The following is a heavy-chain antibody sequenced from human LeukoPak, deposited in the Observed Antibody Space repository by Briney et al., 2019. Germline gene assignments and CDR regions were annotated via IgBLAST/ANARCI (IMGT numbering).Heavy chain of an antibody. Sequence: SETLSLTCTVSGGSISSSSYYWGWIRQPPGKGLEWIGSIYYSGSTYYSPSLKSQVTISVDTSKNQFSLKLSSVTAADTAVYYCARDLLPEYYYDSSGYYTDDYWGQGTLVTVSS. V-gene: IGHV4-39*07. CDR2: IYYSGST. CDR1: GGSISSSSYY. CDR3: ARDLLPEYYYDSSGYYTDDY. J-gene: IGHJ4*02. D-gene: IGHD3-22*01.